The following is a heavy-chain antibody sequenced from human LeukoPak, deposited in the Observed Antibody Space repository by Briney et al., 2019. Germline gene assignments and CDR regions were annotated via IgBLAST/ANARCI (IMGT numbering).Heavy chain of an antibody. Sequence: SETLSLTCSVSSDSISTYDWSWIRQPAGKGLEWLGQIFTSGSATYNSSLKSRLTMSVDKSKNQVSLKLISVTAAGTAIYYCARHSPSGWYFFDFWGRGTLVTVSS. CDR3: ARHSPSGWYFFDF. CDR2: IFTSGSA. CDR1: SDSISTYD. D-gene: IGHD6-19*01. V-gene: IGHV4-4*07. J-gene: IGHJ4*02.